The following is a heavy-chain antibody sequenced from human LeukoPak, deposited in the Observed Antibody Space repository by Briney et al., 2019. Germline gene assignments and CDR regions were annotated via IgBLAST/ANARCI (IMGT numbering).Heavy chain of an antibody. D-gene: IGHD2-2*01. CDR3: PRVFCRSTSSYQGLFDF. CDR1: GFIFSSAW. V-gene: IGHV3-15*01. Sequence: GGSLRLSCAASGFIFSSAWMTWVRQAPGKGLEWVGHIKNKTNGGTTDYAAPVKGRFIISRDDSKNTLYLQMNSLRTEDTAVYSCPRVFCRSTSSYQGLFDFWGQG. CDR2: IKNKTNGGTT. J-gene: IGHJ4*02.